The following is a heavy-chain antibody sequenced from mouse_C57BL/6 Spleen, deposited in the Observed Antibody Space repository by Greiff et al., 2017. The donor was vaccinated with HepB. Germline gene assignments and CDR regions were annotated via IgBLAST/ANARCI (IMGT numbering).Heavy chain of an antibody. CDR3: ARVGVYYYGSSGFAY. CDR1: GYTFTSYW. V-gene: IGHV1-55*01. CDR2: IYPGSVST. Sequence: QVQLQQPGAELVKPGASVKMSCKASGYTFTSYWITWVKQRPGQGLEWIGDIYPGSVSTNYNEKFKSKASLTVDTSSSTAYMQLSSLTSEDTEVYCSARVGVYYYGSSGFAYWGQGTLVTVSA. J-gene: IGHJ3*01. D-gene: IGHD1-1*01.